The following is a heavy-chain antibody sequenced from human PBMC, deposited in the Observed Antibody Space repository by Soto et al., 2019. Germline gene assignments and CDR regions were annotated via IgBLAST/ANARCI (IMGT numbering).Heavy chain of an antibody. CDR3: ARDHYGGNPGYFDY. CDR2: IWYDGSNK. Sequence: QVQLVESGGGVVQPGRSLRLSCAASGFTFSSYGMHWVRQAPGKGLEWVAVIWYDGSNKYYADSVKGRFTISRDNSKNTLYLQMNRLRAEDTAVYYCARDHYGGNPGYFDYWGQGTLVTVSS. CDR1: GFTFSSYG. D-gene: IGHD4-17*01. V-gene: IGHV3-33*01. J-gene: IGHJ4*02.